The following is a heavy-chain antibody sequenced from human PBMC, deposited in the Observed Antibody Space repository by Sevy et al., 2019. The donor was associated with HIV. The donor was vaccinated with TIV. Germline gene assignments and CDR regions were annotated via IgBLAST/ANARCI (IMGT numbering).Heavy chain of an antibody. V-gene: IGHV3-30-3*01. D-gene: IGHD6-19*01. Sequence: GESLKISCAASGLTFSSHAMHWVRQAPGKGLEWVAVISSAGSNKYYADSVKGRFTIPRDNPKNTLYLQMNSLRPEDTAVYYCTRDAGYSIAWSPSDYWGQGTLVTVSS. CDR3: TRDAGYSIAWSPSDY. CDR2: ISSAGSNK. J-gene: IGHJ4*02. CDR1: GLTFSSHA.